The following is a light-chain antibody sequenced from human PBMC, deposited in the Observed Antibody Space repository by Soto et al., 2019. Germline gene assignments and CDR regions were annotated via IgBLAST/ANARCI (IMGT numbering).Light chain of an antibody. J-gene: IGKJ1*01. CDR1: QTVSRMY. V-gene: IGKV3D-7*01. CDR2: GTS. CDR3: HQDFNLPWT. Sequence: EIVLTQSLVTLSLSPGERATLSCRASQTVSRMYLSWFQQKPGQAPRLLIYGTSTRATGIPVRFSGSGSGTVFTLTISSLQPEDFAVYFCHQDFNLPWTFGQGTKVEIK.